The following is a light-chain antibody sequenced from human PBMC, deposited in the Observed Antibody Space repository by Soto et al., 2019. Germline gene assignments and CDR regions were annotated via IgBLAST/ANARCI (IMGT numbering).Light chain of an antibody. CDR2: AAS. CDR3: LQDSTYPWT. J-gene: IGKJ1*01. CDR1: QGIANE. V-gene: IGKV1-6*01. Sequence: IENIQCPTSLTESVGDRVTITCRASQGIANELGWYQQKPGKAPKLLINAASSLQSGVPSRFSGSGSGTDFTLTISSLQPEDFATYYCLQDSTYPWTFGQGAKVDIK.